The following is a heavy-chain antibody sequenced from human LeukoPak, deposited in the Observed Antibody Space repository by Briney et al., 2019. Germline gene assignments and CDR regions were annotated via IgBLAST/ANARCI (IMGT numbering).Heavy chain of an antibody. CDR1: GYIFTSYY. Sequence: ASVTVSCKASGYIFTSYYMHWVRQAPGQGLEWMGIINPSGGSTGNAQKFQGRVTMTRDTSTSTVYMELSSLRSEDTAVYYCARDLRPYYYDGSGYSFDYWGQGTLVTVSS. CDR3: ARDLRPYYYDGSGYSFDY. CDR2: INPSGGST. J-gene: IGHJ4*02. V-gene: IGHV1-46*01. D-gene: IGHD3-22*01.